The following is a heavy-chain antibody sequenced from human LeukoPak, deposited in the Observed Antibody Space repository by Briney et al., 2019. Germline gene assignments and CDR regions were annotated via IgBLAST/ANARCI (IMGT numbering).Heavy chain of an antibody. D-gene: IGHD3-3*01. CDR3: AKAPLRFLEWLLYYFDY. V-gene: IGHV3-23*01. Sequence: GGSLRLSCAASGFTFGSYAMSWVRQAPGKGMEWVSAISGSGGSTYYADSVKGRFTISRDNSKNTLYLQMNSLRAEDTAVYYCAKAPLRFLEWLLYYFDYWGQGTLVTVSS. J-gene: IGHJ4*02. CDR1: GFTFGSYA. CDR2: ISGSGGST.